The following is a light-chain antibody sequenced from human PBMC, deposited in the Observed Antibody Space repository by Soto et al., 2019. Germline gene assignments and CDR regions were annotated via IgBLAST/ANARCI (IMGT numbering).Light chain of an antibody. J-gene: IGLJ1*01. CDR1: SSNIGAGYD. CDR3: QSYDSSLSVFYV. CDR2: GNI. V-gene: IGLV1-40*01. Sequence: QSVLTQPPSVSGAPGQRVTISCTGSSSNIGAGYDVHWYQQLPGTAPKLLIYGNINRPSGVPDRFSGSKSGTSASLAITGLQAEDEADYYCQSYDSSLSVFYVFGTGTKLTVL.